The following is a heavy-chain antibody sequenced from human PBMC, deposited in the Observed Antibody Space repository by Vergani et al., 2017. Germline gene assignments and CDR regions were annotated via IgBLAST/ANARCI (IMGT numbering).Heavy chain of an antibody. V-gene: IGHV4-34*01. J-gene: IGHJ4*02. D-gene: IGHD6-13*01. CDR2: INHSGST. CDR3: ARENGIAAAVDY. CDR1: GGSFSGYY. Sequence: QVQLQQWGAGLLKPSETLSLTCAVYGGSFSGYYWSWIRQPPGKGLEWIGEINHSGSTNYNPSLKSRVTISVDTSKNQFSLKLSSVTAADTAVYYCARENGIAAAVDYWGQGTLVTVSS.